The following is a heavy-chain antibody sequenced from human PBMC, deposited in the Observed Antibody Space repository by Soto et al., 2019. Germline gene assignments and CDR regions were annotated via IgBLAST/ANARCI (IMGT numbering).Heavy chain of an antibody. V-gene: IGHV3-33*01. D-gene: IGHD3-3*01. CDR1: GFTFSSYG. CDR3: ARDSRDYDFWSGYPNPMDV. Sequence: GGSLRLSCAASGFTFSSYGMHWVRQAPGKGLEWVAVIWYDGSNKYYADSVKGRFTISRDNSKNTPYLQMNSLRAEDTAVYYCARDSRDYDFWSGYPNPMDVWGKGTTVTVSS. CDR2: IWYDGSNK. J-gene: IGHJ6*03.